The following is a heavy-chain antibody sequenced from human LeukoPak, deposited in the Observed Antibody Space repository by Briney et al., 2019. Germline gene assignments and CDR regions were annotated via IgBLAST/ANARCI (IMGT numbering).Heavy chain of an antibody. CDR1: GFTFNNYY. CDR3: ARKGVRDGYSHFDY. J-gene: IGHJ4*02. CDR2: INWNGGST. D-gene: IGHD4-4*01. V-gene: IGHV3-20*01. Sequence: PGGSLRLSCAASGFTFNNYYMSWVRQAPGKGLEWVSGINWNGGSTGYADSVKGRFTISRDNAKNSLYLQMNRLRAEDTALYHCARKGVRDGYSHFDYWGQGTLVTVSS.